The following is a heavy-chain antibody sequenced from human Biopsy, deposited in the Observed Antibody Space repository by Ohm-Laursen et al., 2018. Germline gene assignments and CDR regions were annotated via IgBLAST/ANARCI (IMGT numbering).Heavy chain of an antibody. D-gene: IGHD5-18*01. CDR2: IWFDGSNQ. V-gene: IGHV3-33*01. Sequence: SLRLSRTASGFTFTNYGMHWVRQAPGKGLEWVAVIWFDGSNQFYADSVKGRFTISRDNPKDTLYLQMHSLRAEDTAFYYCARDRRTANYGMDVWGQGTTVTVSS. CDR3: ARDRRTANYGMDV. J-gene: IGHJ6*02. CDR1: GFTFTNYG.